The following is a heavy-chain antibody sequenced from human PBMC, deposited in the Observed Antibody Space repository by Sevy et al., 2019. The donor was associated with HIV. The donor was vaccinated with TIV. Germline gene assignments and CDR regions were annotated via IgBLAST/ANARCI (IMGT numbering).Heavy chain of an antibody. V-gene: IGHV3-23*01. D-gene: IGHD1-26*01. CDR3: XXXXXXXXXSSAAFFDS. CDR1: GFTFSSFA. J-gene: IGHJ4*01. Sequence: GGYLRLSCAASGFASGFTFSSFAMSWVRQLPGKGLEWVSTINGRGGSTYYADSVKGRFTLSRDNSNNALFLQMDSLXXXXXXXXXXXXXXXXXXXSSAAFFDSWGHGTAVTVSS. CDR2: INGRGGST.